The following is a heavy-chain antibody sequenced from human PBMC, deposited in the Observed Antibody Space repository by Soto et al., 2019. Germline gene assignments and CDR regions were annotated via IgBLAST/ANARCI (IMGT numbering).Heavy chain of an antibody. Sequence: SETLSLTCTVSSAPVSSTTYTWGWIRQPPGKGLEWVASVYYGGRSYYNPTLNSRVTISVDTSKNQFSLKMTSVTAADTAVYYCARQHDSWGQGTLVTVSS. CDR1: SAPVSSTTYT. J-gene: IGHJ4*02. CDR3: ARQHDS. CDR2: VYYGGRS. V-gene: IGHV4-39*01.